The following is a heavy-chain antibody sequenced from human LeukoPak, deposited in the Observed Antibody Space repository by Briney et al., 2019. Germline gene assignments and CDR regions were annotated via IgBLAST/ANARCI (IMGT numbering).Heavy chain of an antibody. CDR1: GFTFSTFA. CDR3: ARVGSSGWDAFDI. V-gene: IGHV3-48*01. CDR2: ISSSGSTI. D-gene: IGHD6-19*01. Sequence: GGSLRLSCAASGFTFSTFAMHWVRQAPGKGLEWVSYISSSGSTIYYADSVKGRFTISRDNAKNSLYLQMNSLRAEDTAVYYCARVGSSGWDAFDIWGQGTMVTVSS. J-gene: IGHJ3*02.